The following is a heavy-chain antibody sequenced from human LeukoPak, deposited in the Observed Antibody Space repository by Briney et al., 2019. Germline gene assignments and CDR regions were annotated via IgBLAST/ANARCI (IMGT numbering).Heavy chain of an antibody. CDR1: GFTVSSNY. V-gene: IGHV3-53*01. CDR2: IYSGGST. J-gene: IGHJ4*02. CDR3: AKDLSEDVPEVLRYVGIDY. D-gene: IGHD3-9*01. Sequence: GGSLRLSCAASGFTVSSNYMSWVRQAPGKGLEWVSVIYSGGSTYYADSVKARFTISRDNSKNTLYLQMNSLRAEDTAVYYCAKDLSEDVPEVLRYVGIDYWGQGTLVTVSS.